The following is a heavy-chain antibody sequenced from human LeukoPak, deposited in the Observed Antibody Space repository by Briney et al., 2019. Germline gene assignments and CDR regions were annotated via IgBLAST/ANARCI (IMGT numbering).Heavy chain of an antibody. CDR3: ARAYWGSRRLCYYDSSGYYRVDY. J-gene: IGHJ4*02. CDR1: GYTFTSYG. D-gene: IGHD3-22*01. CDR2: ISAYNGNT. Sequence: ASVKVSCKASGYTFTSYGISCLRQAPGQGLEWMGWISAYNGNTNYAQKLQGRVTMTTDTSTSTAYMELRSLRSDDTAVYYCARAYWGSRRLCYYDSSGYYRVDYWGQGTLVTVSS. V-gene: IGHV1-18*01.